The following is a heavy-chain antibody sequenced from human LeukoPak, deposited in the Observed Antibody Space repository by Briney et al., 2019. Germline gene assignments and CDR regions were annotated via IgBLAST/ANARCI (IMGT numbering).Heavy chain of an antibody. V-gene: IGHV4-39*07. CDR3: AREFRLIAAAGPWFDP. Sequence: PSETLSLTCSVSGDSISGSFYYWGWIRQPPGKGLEWIGTVHYSGSAYYNPSLKSRVTISVDTSKNQSSLKLSSVTAADTAVYYCAREFRLIAAAGPWFDPWGQGTLVTVSS. D-gene: IGHD6-13*01. CDR1: GDSISGSFYY. CDR2: VHYSGSA. J-gene: IGHJ5*02.